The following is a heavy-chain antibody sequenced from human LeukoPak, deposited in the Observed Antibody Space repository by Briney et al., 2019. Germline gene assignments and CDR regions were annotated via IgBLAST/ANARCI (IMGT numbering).Heavy chain of an antibody. CDR3: ARDGSARYYFDY. CDR2: IYYSGST. J-gene: IGHJ4*02. Sequence: SETLSLTCTVSGGSISTYYWNWIRQPPGKGLEWIGYIYYSGSTNYNPSLKSRVAISVDTSKNQFSLKLSSVTAADTAMYYCARDGSARYYFDYWGQGTLVTVSS. CDR1: GGSISTYY. V-gene: IGHV4-59*01.